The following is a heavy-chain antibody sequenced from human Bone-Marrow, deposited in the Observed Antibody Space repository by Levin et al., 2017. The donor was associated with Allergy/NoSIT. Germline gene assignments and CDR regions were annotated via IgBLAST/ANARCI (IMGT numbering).Heavy chain of an antibody. V-gene: IGHV2-5*02. Sequence: ASGPTLVKPTQTLTLTCTFSGFSLNTDGVGVGWIRQPPGKALEWLALIYWDDDKFYSPSLKSRLTITKETSKNQVVRKMTNVGPVDTATYYCAHRRDRLGVCSTTSCYVFDYWGQGTLVTVSS. CDR1: GFSLNTDGVG. CDR2: IYWDDDK. J-gene: IGHJ4*02. CDR3: AHRRDRLGVCSTTSCYVFDY. D-gene: IGHD2-2*01.